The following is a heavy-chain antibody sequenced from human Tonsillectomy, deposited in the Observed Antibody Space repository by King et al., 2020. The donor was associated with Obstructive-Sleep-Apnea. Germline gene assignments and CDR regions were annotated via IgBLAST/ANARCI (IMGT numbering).Heavy chain of an antibody. CDR3: ASDQSPYYYGSGSYPPNYGMDV. D-gene: IGHD3-10*01. J-gene: IGHJ6*02. Sequence: VQLVESGGGVVQPGRSLRLSCAASGFTFSSYAMHWVRQAPGKGLEWVAVISYDGSNKYYADSVKGRFTISRDNSKNTLYLQMNSLRAEDTAVYYCASDQSPYYYGSGSYPPNYGMDVWGQGTTVTVSS. V-gene: IGHV3-30-3*01. CDR2: ISYDGSNK. CDR1: GFTFSSYA.